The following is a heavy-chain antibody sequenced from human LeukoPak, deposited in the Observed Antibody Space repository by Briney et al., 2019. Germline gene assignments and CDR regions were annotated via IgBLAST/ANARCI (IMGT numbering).Heavy chain of an antibody. V-gene: IGHV4-59*01. CDR2: IYYSGST. D-gene: IGHD3-3*01. J-gene: IGHJ4*02. Sequence: KTSETLSPTCTVSGGSISSYYWSWIRQPPGKGLEWIGYIYYSGSTNYNPSLKSRVTISVDTSKNQFSLKLSSVTAADTAVYYCARDFSDWSGYYTGFDYWGQGTLVTVSS. CDR3: ARDFSDWSGYYTGFDY. CDR1: GGSISSYY.